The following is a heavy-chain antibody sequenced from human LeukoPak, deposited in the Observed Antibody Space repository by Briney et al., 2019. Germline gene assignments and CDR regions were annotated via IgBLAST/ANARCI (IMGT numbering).Heavy chain of an antibody. CDR3: AKDYSGGWSGAFDI. V-gene: IGHV3-30*02. Sequence: PGGSLRLSCAASGFTFSSYGMHWVRQAPGKGLEWVAFIRYDGSNKYYAGSVKGRFTISRDNSKNTLYLQMNTLRAEDTAVYYCAKDYSGGWSGAFDIWGQGAMVTVSS. D-gene: IGHD6-19*01. J-gene: IGHJ3*02. CDR1: GFTFSSYG. CDR2: IRYDGSNK.